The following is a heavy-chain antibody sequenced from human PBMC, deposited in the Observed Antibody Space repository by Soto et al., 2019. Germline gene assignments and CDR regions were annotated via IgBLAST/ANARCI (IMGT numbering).Heavy chain of an antibody. CDR1: GFPFSVYT. Sequence: GGFLRLSCAASGFPFSVYTMEWVRQAPGRGLEWISGISGSGTTTYYADSMKGRFTISRDNSKNTLYLQVDGLRAGDTAVYYCARESLGRIFDYWGQGALVTVSS. J-gene: IGHJ4*02. CDR2: ISGSGTTT. V-gene: IGHV3-23*01. CDR3: ARESLGRIFDY.